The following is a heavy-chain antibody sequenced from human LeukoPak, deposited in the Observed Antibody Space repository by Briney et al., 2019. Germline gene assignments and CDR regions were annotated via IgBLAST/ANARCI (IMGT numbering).Heavy chain of an antibody. D-gene: IGHD1-14*01. Sequence: TGGSLRLSCAVSGFIFSSYTMNWVRQAPGKGREWVSSIRSRSSYIYFADSVKGRFTNYRDNAKNSMYLQMNSLRAEDTAVYYCARGALGMSGRIADVFDIWGQGTRVTVSS. CDR3: ARGALGMSGRIADVFDI. CDR1: GFIFSSYT. CDR2: IRSRSSYI. V-gene: IGHV3-21*01. J-gene: IGHJ3*02.